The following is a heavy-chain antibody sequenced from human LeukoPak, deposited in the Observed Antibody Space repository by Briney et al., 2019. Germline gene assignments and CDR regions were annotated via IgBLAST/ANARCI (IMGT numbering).Heavy chain of an antibody. CDR1: GGSISSSNW. CDR3: AKSNGYGLVDI. V-gene: IGHV4-4*02. Sequence: PSETLSLTCAVSGGSISSSNWWSWVRQPPGKGLEWIGEIYHSGSTNYSPSLRSRVTISLDTSRNQFSLKLNSVTAADTAVYYCAKSNGYGLVDIWGQGTMVTVSS. J-gene: IGHJ3*02. D-gene: IGHD3-10*01. CDR2: IYHSGST.